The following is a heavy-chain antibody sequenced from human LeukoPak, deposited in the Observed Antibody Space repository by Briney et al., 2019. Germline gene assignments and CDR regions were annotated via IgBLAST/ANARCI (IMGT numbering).Heavy chain of an antibody. Sequence: ASVKVSCKASGGTFSSYAISWVRQAPGQGLEWMGGIIPFFGTANYAQKFQGRVTITADKSTSTAYMELSSLRSEDTAVYYCAREALGYCSSTSCSNYFDYWGQGTLVTVSS. CDR2: IIPFFGTA. J-gene: IGHJ4*02. CDR1: GGTFSSYA. D-gene: IGHD2-2*01. V-gene: IGHV1-69*06. CDR3: AREALGYCSSTSCSNYFDY.